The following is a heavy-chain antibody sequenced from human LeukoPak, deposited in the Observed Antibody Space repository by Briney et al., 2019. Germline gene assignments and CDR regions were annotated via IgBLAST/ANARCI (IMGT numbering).Heavy chain of an antibody. CDR1: GGSISSGGYY. Sequence: PSETLSLTCTVSGGSISSGGYYWSWIRQPPGKGLEWIGYIYHSGSTYYNPSLKSRVTISVDRSKNQFSLKLSSVTAADTAVYYCARDPPPPNGFDYWGQGTLVTVSS. CDR3: ARDPPPPNGFDY. V-gene: IGHV4-30-2*01. CDR2: IYHSGST. J-gene: IGHJ4*02.